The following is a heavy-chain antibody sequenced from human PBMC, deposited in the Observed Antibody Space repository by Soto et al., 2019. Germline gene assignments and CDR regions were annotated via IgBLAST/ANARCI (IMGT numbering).Heavy chain of an antibody. CDR2: INAGNGNT. CDR1: GYTFTSYA. D-gene: IGHD6-13*01. Sequence: QVQLVQSGAEVKKPGASVKVSCKASGYTFTSYAMHWVRQAPGQRLEWMGWINAGNGNTKYSQKFQGRVTITRDTSASTAYMELSSLRSEDTAVYYCERDVRSWYWSEVGNYFDYWGQGTLVTVSS. CDR3: ERDVRSWYWSEVGNYFDY. J-gene: IGHJ4*02. V-gene: IGHV1-3*01.